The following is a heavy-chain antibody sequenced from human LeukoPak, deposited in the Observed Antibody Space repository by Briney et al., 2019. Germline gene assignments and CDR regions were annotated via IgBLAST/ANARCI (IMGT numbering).Heavy chain of an antibody. CDR3: ARGDYDILTEDF. Sequence: PGGSLRLSCAASGFTFSSYSMNWVRQAPGKGLEWVSSISSSSSYIYYADSVKGRFTISRDNAKNSLYLQMNSLRAEDTALYYCARGDYDILTEDFWGQGTLVTVSS. J-gene: IGHJ4*02. CDR2: ISSSSSYI. D-gene: IGHD3-9*01. V-gene: IGHV3-21*04. CDR1: GFTFSSYS.